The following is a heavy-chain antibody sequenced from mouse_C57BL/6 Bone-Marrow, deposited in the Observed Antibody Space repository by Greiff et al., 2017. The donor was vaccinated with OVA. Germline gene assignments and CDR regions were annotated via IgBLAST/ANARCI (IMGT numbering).Heavy chain of an antibody. D-gene: IGHD3-1*01. J-gene: IGHJ2*01. CDR3: ARSGPFDY. Sequence: LQQPGAELVRPGTSVKLSCKASGYTFTSYWMHWVKQRPGQGLEWIGVIDPSDSYTNYNQKFKGKATLTVDTSSSTAYMQLSSLTSEDSAVYYCARSGPFDYWGQGTTLTVSS. CDR1: GYTFTSYW. V-gene: IGHV1-59*01. CDR2: IDPSDSYT.